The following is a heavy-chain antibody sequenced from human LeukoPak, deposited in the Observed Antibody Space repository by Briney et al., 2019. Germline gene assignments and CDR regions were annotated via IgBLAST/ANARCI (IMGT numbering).Heavy chain of an antibody. V-gene: IGHV3-30-3*01. CDR1: GFTFSSYA. D-gene: IGHD3-22*01. CDR3: ARAPADSSGYYFDY. CDR2: ISYDGSNK. J-gene: IGHJ4*02. Sequence: PGGSLRLSCAASGFTFSSYAMHWVRQAPGKGLEWVAVISYDGSNKYYADSVKGRFTISRDNSKNTLYLQMNSLRAEDTAVYYCARAPADSSGYYFDYWGQGTLVTVSS.